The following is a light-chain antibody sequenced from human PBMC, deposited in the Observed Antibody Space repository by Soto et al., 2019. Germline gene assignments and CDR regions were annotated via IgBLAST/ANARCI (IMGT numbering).Light chain of an antibody. CDR2: NTN. CDR1: SGPVVTSSY. V-gene: IGLV8-61*01. J-gene: IGLJ3*02. CDR3: LLYLGGGIWV. Sequence: QAVVTQEPSFSVSPGGTVTLTCGLSSGPVVTSSYPNWYQQTPGQAPRTLIFNTNTRSSGVPDRFSGSILGDKAALTITGAQADDDSYYYCLLYLGGGIWVFGGGTQLTVL.